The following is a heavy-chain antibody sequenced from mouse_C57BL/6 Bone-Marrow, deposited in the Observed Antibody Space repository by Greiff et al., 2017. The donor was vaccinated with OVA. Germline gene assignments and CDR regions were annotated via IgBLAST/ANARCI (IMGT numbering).Heavy chain of an antibody. CDR1: GYAFTNYL. J-gene: IGHJ4*01. Sequence: QVQLQQSGAELVRPGTSVKVSCKASGYAFTNYLIEWVKQRPGQGLEWIGVINPGSGGTNYNEKFMGKATLTADKSSSTAYMQLSSLTSEDSAVYFCARHYGSSLYAMDYWGQGTSVTVSS. V-gene: IGHV1-54*01. CDR2: INPGSGGT. D-gene: IGHD1-1*01. CDR3: ARHYGSSLYAMDY.